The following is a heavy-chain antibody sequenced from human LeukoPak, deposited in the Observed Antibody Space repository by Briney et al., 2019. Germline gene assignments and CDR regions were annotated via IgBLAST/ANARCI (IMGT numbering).Heavy chain of an antibody. Sequence: ASVKVSCKASGYTFSSYGISWVRQAPGQRLEWMGWISAYNGNTNYAQKFQGRVTMITDTSTSTAYMELRSLRSGDTAVYYCARDGFFGSGIVGAFDIWGQGTMVTVSS. J-gene: IGHJ3*02. CDR2: ISAYNGNT. D-gene: IGHD3-10*01. CDR1: GYTFSSYG. CDR3: ARDGFFGSGIVGAFDI. V-gene: IGHV1-18*01.